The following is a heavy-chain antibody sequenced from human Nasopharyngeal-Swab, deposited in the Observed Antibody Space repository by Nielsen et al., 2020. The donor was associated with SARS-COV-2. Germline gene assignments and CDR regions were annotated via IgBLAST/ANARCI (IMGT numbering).Heavy chain of an antibody. J-gene: IGHJ5*02. V-gene: IGHV4-39*01. D-gene: IGHD2-8*01. CDR2: IYYSGST. CDR3: ARGKRPESIVLMVYAIQGWFDP. CDR1: GGSISSSSYY. Sequence: SETLSFTCTVSGGSISSSSYYWGWIRQPPGKGLEWIGSIYYSGSTYYNPSLKSRVTISVDTSKNQFSLKLSSVTAADTAVYYCARGKRPESIVLMVYAIQGWFDPWGQGTLVTVSS.